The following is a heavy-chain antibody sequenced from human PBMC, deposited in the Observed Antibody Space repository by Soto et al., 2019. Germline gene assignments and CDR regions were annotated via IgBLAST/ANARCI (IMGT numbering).Heavy chain of an antibody. CDR2: ISSTISYT. D-gene: IGHD5-18*01. CDR1: GFTFSDYY. CDR3: ARYIYGYVDY. V-gene: IGHV3-11*06. Sequence: GVSLSLSCAASGFTFSDYYMSWIRQAPGKGLEWVSYISSTISYTHYADSVKGRFTISRDNAKNSLYLQMNSLRAEDTAVYYCARYIYGYVDYWGQGTLVTVSS. J-gene: IGHJ4*02.